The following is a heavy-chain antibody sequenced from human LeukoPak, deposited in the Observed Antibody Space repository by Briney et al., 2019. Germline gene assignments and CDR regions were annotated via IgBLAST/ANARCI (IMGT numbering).Heavy chain of an antibody. CDR2: ISYDGSNK. D-gene: IGHD6-19*01. V-gene: IGHV3-30*04. J-gene: IGHJ4*02. CDR1: GFTFSSYA. CDR3: ARLAVAGTEVPTYYFDY. Sequence: GGSLRLSCAASGFTFSSYAMHWVRQAPGKGLEWVAVISYDGSNKYYADSVKGRFTISRDNSKNTLYLQMNSLRAEDTAVYYCARLAVAGTEVPTYYFDYWGQGTLVTVSS.